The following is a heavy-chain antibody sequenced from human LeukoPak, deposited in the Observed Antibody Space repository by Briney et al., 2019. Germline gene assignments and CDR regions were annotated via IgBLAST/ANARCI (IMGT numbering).Heavy chain of an antibody. D-gene: IGHD3-10*01. CDR1: GYTFTSYD. J-gene: IGHJ3*02. V-gene: IGHV1-8*01. CDR3: ARAPRGVPHDAFDI. Sequence: ASVKVSCKASGYTFTSYDINWVRQATGQGLEWMGWMNPNSGNTGYAQKFQGRVTMTRNTSISTAYMELSSLRSEDTAVYYCARAPRGVPHDAFDIWGQGTMVTASS. CDR2: MNPNSGNT.